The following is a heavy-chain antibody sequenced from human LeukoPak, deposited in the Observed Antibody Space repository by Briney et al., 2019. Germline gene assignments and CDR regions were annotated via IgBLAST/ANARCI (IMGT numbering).Heavy chain of an antibody. Sequence: ASVKVSCKASGYTFTGYYMHWVRQAPGQGLEWMGWINPNSGGTNYAQKFQGRVTMTRDTSISTAYMELSRVRSDDTAVYYCASLGLYSSGYTFDYWGQGTLVTVSS. CDR2: INPNSGGT. CDR1: GYTFTGYY. CDR3: ASLGLYSSGYTFDY. D-gene: IGHD3-22*01. V-gene: IGHV1-2*02. J-gene: IGHJ4*02.